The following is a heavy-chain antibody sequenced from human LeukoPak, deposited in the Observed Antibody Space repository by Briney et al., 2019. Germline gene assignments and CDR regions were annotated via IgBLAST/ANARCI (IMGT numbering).Heavy chain of an antibody. CDR1: GGSISSYY. J-gene: IGHJ2*01. CDR3: ARFGQQLEIFRWYFDL. V-gene: IGHV4-59*01. CDR2: IYYSGST. D-gene: IGHD6-13*01. Sequence: SETLSLTCTVSGGSISSYYWSWVRQAPGKGLEGVGYIYYSGSTNYNASLKSRVTISVDRSKNHFSLKLSSLTAADTAVYYCARFGQQLEIFRWYFDLWARGTLVTVSS.